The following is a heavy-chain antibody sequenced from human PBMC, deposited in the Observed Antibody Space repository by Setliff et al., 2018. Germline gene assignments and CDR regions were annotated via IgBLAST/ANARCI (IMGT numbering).Heavy chain of an antibody. CDR2: INHRGST. CDR1: GGTFSDYH. V-gene: IGHV4-34*01. CDR3: ARGRNIVARLLDS. J-gene: IGHJ4*02. D-gene: IGHD2-15*01. Sequence: SETLSLTCAAYGGTFSDYHWTWIRQSPEKGLEWIGEINHRGSTNYNPSLKSRVTISIDTSRDQFSLKLISMSAADTAVYFCARGRNIVARLLDSWGQGALVTVSS.